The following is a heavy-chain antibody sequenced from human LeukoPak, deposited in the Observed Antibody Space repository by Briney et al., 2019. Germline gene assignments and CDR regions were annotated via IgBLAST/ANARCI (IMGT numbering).Heavy chain of an antibody. CDR2: IYHNGST. J-gene: IGHJ4*02. Sequence: SETLSLTCAVSGGSISSGGYSWSWIRQPPGKGLEWIGYIYHNGSTYYNPSLKSRVTISVDGSKNQFSLKLSSVTAADTAVYYCARAIDYGDSYYFDYWGQGTLVTVSS. V-gene: IGHV4-30-2*01. CDR3: ARAIDYGDSYYFDY. CDR1: GGSISSGGYS. D-gene: IGHD4-17*01.